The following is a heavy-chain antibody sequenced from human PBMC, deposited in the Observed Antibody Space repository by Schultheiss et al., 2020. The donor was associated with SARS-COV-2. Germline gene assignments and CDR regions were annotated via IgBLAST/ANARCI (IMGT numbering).Heavy chain of an antibody. D-gene: IGHD3-3*01. J-gene: IGHJ3*02. CDR3: AKGLTIFGVVTDDAFDI. V-gene: IGHV3-43*01. CDR1: GFTFSSYG. CDR2: ISWDGGST. Sequence: GGSLRLSCAASGFTFSSYGMHWVRQAPGKGLEWVSLISWDGGSTYYADSVKGRFTISRDNSKNSLYLQMNSLRTEDTALYYCAKGLTIFGVVTDDAFDIWGQGTMVTVSS.